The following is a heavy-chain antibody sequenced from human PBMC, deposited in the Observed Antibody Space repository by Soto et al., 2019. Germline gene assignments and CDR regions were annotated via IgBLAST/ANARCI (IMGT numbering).Heavy chain of an antibody. D-gene: IGHD6-13*01. CDR1: GGSISSGGYY. CDR2: IYYSGST. V-gene: IGHV4-31*03. CDR3: ARGSSLAAAGTRRFDP. Sequence: SETLSLTCTVSGGSISSGGYYWSWIRQHPGKGLEWIGYIYYSGSTYYNPSLKSRVTISVDTSKNQFSLKLSSVTAADTAVYYCARGSSLAAAGTRRFDPWGQGTLVTVSS. J-gene: IGHJ5*02.